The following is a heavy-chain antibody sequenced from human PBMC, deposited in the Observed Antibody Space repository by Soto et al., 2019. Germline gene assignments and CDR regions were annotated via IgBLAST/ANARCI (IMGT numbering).Heavy chain of an antibody. D-gene: IGHD3-16*02. Sequence: EVQLMESGGGLVQPGGSLRLSCEASGFTVSMSAMNWVRQAPGKGLEWVSYISDSGDRTYYADSVTGRFTISRDRSKNTVSLQINSLRAEETAVYYCAKDRGIIVKAGDAFDVWGQGTMVTVSS. V-gene: IGHV3-23*01. CDR3: AKDRGIIVKAGDAFDV. CDR1: GFTVSMSA. J-gene: IGHJ3*01. CDR2: ISDSGDRT.